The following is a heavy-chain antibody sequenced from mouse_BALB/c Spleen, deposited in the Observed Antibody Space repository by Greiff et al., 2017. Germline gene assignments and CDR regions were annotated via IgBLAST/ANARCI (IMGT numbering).Heavy chain of an antibody. J-gene: IGHJ3*01. CDR3: ERHGARDGNDVDY. CDR1: GFTFSSYA. D-gene: IGHD2-2*01. CDR2: ISSGGSYT. V-gene: IGHV5-9-3*01. Sequence: EVMLVQSGGGLVKPGGSLKLSCAASGFTFSSYAMSWVRQTPEKRLEWVATISSGGSYTYYPASVKGRFTISRDNAKNTLYLQMSSLRSEATAMYFCERHGARDGNDVDYWGQGTLVTVSA.